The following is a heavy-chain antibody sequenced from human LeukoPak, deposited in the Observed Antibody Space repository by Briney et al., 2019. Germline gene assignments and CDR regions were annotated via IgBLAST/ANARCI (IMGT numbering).Heavy chain of an antibody. V-gene: IGHV3-66*02. CDR2: IYSGGST. CDR1: GFTVSSNY. J-gene: IGHJ4*02. CDR3: ARWRVGYYFDY. Sequence: GGSLRLSCAASGFTVSSNYMNWVRQAPGKGLEWVSVIYSGGSTYYADSVKGRFTISRDNSKKTLYLQMNSLRAEDTAVYYCARWRVGYYFDYWGQGTLVAVSS. D-gene: IGHD2-2*03.